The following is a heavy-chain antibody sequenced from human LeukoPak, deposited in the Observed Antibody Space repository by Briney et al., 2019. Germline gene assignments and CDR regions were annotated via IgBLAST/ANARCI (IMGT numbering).Heavy chain of an antibody. Sequence: ASVKVSCKASGYTFTSYGISWVRQAPGQGLEWMGWISAYNGNTNYAQKLQGRVTMTTDTSTSTAYMELRSLRSDDTAVYYCARDRAVATIGGVDYWGQGTLVTVSS. CDR2: ISAYNGNT. J-gene: IGHJ4*02. CDR1: GYTFTSYG. CDR3: ARDRAVATIGGVDY. V-gene: IGHV1-18*01. D-gene: IGHD5-12*01.